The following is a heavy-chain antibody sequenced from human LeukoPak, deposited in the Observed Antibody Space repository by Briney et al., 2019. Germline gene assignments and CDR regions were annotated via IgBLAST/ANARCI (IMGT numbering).Heavy chain of an antibody. CDR3: ATDRQTTVNYDFWSGYYTL. V-gene: IGHV1-24*01. D-gene: IGHD3-3*01. J-gene: IGHJ4*02. CDR2: FDPEDGET. CDR1: GYTLTELS. Sequence: ASVKVSCKVSGYTLTELSMHWVRQAPGKGLEWMGGFDPEDGETIYAQKFQGRVTMTEDTSTDTAYMELSSLRSEDTAVYYCATDRQTTVNYDFWSGYYTLWGQGTLVTVSA.